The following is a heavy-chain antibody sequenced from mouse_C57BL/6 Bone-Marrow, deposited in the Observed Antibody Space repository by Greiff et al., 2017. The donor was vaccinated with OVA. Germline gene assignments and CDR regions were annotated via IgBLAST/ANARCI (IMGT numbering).Heavy chain of an antibody. J-gene: IGHJ2*01. CDR1: GYTFTSYW. CDR2: IDPSDSYT. CDR3: ARKENYYGSSMYYFDY. Sequence: QVQLQQPGAELVKPGASVKLSCKASGYTFTSYWMQWVKQRPGQGLEWIGGIDPSDSYTNYNQKFKGKATLTVDTSSSTASMQLSSLTSEDSAVYYCARKENYYGSSMYYFDYWGQGTTLTVSS. V-gene: IGHV1-50*01. D-gene: IGHD1-1*01.